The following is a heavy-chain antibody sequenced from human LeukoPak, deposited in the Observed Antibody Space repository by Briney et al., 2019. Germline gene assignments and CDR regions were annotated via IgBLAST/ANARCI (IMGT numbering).Heavy chain of an antibody. CDR1: GFSLTTSGVG. V-gene: IGHV2-5*01. J-gene: IGHJ4*02. CDR2: IYWNDDK. Sequence: SGPTLVKPTQTLTLTCTFSGFSLTTSGVGVGWVRQPPGKALEWLALIYWNDDKRYSPSLKGRLTITKDTSKDQVVLTVTNMDPVDTATYYCASSPSSWPMGYWGQGTLVTVSS. D-gene: IGHD6-13*01. CDR3: ASSPSSWPMGY.